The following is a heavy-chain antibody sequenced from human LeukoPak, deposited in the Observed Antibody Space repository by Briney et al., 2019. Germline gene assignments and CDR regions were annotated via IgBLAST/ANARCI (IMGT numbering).Heavy chain of an antibody. CDR1: GGSSNNYY. CDR3: ARDWTRGITIFGVVPFDYYYYYMDV. D-gene: IGHD3-3*01. J-gene: IGHJ6*03. Sequence: SETLSLTCTGSGGSSNNYYWSSIRQSAGKGLEWIGRIYTSGSTNYNPSLKSRVSMSVDTSKNQFSLKLSSVTAADTAVYYCARDWTRGITIFGVVPFDYYYYYMDVWGKGTTVTVSS. CDR2: IYTSGST. V-gene: IGHV4-4*07.